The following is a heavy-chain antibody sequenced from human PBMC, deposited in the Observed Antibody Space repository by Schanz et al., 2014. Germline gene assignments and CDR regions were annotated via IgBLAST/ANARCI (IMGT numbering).Heavy chain of an antibody. CDR1: GHPFTAYY. Sequence: QVHLVQSGSELKKPGASVKVSCKASGHPFTAYYMHWVRQAPGQGLEWMGRINPNSGGTNYAENFQGRVTMTRDTSTSTVYMELSRLTSDDTALYYCARDGHSSIWDSYYFYGLDVWGQGTTVTVSS. V-gene: IGHV1-2*06. CDR3: ARDGHSSIWDSYYFYGLDV. J-gene: IGHJ6*02. D-gene: IGHD6-13*01. CDR2: INPNSGGT.